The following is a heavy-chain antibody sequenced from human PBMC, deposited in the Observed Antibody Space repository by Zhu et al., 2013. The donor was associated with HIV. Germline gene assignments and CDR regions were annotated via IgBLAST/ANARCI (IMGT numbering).Heavy chain of an antibody. CDR1: GYTLTELS. CDR3: ATANRAAAIPAEYFQH. CDR2: FDPEDGET. D-gene: IGHD2-2*01. V-gene: IGHV1-24*01. J-gene: IGHJ1*01. Sequence: QVQLVQSGAEVKKPGASVKVSCKVSGYTLTELSMHWVRQAPGKGLEWMGGFDPEDGETIYAQKFQGRVTMTEDTSTDTAYMELSSLRSEDTAVYYCATANRAAAIPAEYFQHWGQGTLVTVSS.